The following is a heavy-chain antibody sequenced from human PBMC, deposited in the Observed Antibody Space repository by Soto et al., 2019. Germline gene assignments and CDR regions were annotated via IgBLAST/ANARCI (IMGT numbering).Heavy chain of an antibody. D-gene: IGHD3-22*01. V-gene: IGHV1-46*01. Sequence: ASVKVSCKASGYTFTSYYMHWVRQAPGQGLEWMGIINPSGGSTSYAQKFQGRVTMTRDTSISTAYMELSSLRSEDTAVYYCARGLNVRRGYYYFVYWGQGTLVTVSS. J-gene: IGHJ4*02. CDR2: INPSGGST. CDR3: ARGLNVRRGYYYFVY. CDR1: GYTFTSYY.